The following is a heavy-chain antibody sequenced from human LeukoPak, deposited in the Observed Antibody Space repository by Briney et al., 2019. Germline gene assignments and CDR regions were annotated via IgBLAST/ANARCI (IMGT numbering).Heavy chain of an antibody. CDR1: GGSFSSYY. D-gene: IGHD3-16*02. CDR3: ARQNLNSSLYSFDY. V-gene: IGHV4-34*01. Sequence: SETLSLTCAVYGGSFSSYYWSWIRQPPGKGLEWIGKIDHSGSTNCNPSLKSRVAISVDTSKNQFSLKLTSVTAADTAVYYCARQNLNSSLYSFDYWGQGTLVTVSS. J-gene: IGHJ4*02. CDR2: IDHSGST.